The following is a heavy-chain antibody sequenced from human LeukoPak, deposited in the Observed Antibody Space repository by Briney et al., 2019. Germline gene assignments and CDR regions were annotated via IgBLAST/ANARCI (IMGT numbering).Heavy chain of an antibody. CDR3: VRDLGGRSGH. J-gene: IGHJ4*02. CDR1: GFTFNNYW. CDR2: IKSDGKIT. D-gene: IGHD1-26*01. V-gene: IGHV3-74*01. Sequence: GGSLRLSCAASGFTFNNYWMHWVRQAPGKGLVWVSRIKSDGKITTYADSVKGRFTISRDNAKNTLDLQMNSLRAEDTAVYYCVRDLGGRSGHWGQGTLVTVSS.